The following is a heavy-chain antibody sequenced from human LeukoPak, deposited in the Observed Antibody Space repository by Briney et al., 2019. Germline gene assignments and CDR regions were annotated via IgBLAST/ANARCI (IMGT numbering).Heavy chain of an antibody. CDR3: ARLRLTGLYYFDY. J-gene: IGHJ4*02. Sequence: QPGGSLRLSCAASGFTVSSFAMSWGRQAPGEGLGWVSSISTSGASSYYADSVKGRFTISRDNSKNTLYLQMNSLRAVDTALYYCARLRLTGLYYFDYWGQGTLVTVSS. V-gene: IGHV3-23*01. CDR1: GFTVSSFA. CDR2: ISTSGASS. D-gene: IGHD7-27*01.